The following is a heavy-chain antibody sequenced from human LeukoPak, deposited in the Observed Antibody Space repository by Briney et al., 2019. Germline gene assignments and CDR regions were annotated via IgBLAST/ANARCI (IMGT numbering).Heavy chain of an antibody. Sequence: PSETLSLTCAVSGGSFSGYYWSWIRQPPGKGLEWIGEINHSGSTNYNPSLKSRVTISVDTSKNQFSLKLSSVTAADTAVYYCASLVVVPAASYYYGMDVWGQGTTVTVSS. D-gene: IGHD2-2*01. J-gene: IGHJ6*02. CDR3: ASLVVVPAASYYYGMDV. V-gene: IGHV4-34*01. CDR1: GGSFSGYY. CDR2: INHSGST.